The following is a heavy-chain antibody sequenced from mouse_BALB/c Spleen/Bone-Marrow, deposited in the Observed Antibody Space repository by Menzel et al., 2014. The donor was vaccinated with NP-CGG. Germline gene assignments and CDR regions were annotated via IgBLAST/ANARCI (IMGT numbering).Heavy chain of an antibody. J-gene: IGHJ3*01. Sequence: EVKLVESGGGLVKPGGSLKNSCAASGFTFSSYAMSWVRQTPEKRLEWVATISSGGSYTYYPDSVKGRFTISRDNAKNTLYLQMSSLRSEDTAMYYCARKSYYDYDGRPWFAYWGQGTLVTVSA. D-gene: IGHD2-4*01. CDR3: ARKSYYDYDGRPWFAY. V-gene: IGHV5-9-3*01. CDR1: GFTFSSYA. CDR2: ISSGGSYT.